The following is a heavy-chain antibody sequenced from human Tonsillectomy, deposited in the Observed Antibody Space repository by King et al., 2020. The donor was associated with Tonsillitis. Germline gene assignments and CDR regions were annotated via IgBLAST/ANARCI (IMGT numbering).Heavy chain of an antibody. CDR3: ARDINYYISGEGFDY. Sequence: QLVQSGGGLVKPGGSLRLSCAASGFTFSSYSMNWVRQAPGKGLEWVSSITSSNSYIYYADSVKGRFTISRDNAMNSLYLQMNSLRAEDTAVYYCARDINYYISGEGFDYWGQGTLVTVSS. CDR2: ITSSNSYI. CDR1: GFTFSSYS. V-gene: IGHV3-21*01. D-gene: IGHD3-10*01. J-gene: IGHJ4*02.